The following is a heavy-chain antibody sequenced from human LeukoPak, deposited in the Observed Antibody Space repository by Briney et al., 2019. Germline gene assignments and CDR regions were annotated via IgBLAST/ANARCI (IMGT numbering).Heavy chain of an antibody. CDR3: ARGRVSSSTWYSTYYYYFYMDV. V-gene: IGHV4-59*01. CDR1: GGSISSYY. J-gene: IGHJ6*03. Sequence: SETLSLTCTVSGGSISSYYWSWIRQPPGKGLEWIGYIYYSGSTNFNPSLNGRVSISRDTSKNLFSLRLRSVTAADTAVYFCARGRVSSSTWYSTYYYYFYMDVWGKGTTVTVSS. D-gene: IGHD4-11*01. CDR2: IYYSGST.